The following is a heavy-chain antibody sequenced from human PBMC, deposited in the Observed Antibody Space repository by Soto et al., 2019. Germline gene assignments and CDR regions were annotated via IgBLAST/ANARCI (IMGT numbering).Heavy chain of an antibody. D-gene: IGHD3-3*01. J-gene: IGHJ6*03. CDR1: GGSISSSSYY. Sequence: SETLSLTCTVSGGSISSSSYYWGWIRQPPGKGLEWIGSIYYSGSTYYNPSLKSRVTISVDTSKNQFSLKLSSVTAADTAVYYCARQAHDFWSGYFYYYYMDVWGKGTTVTVSS. CDR2: IYYSGST. CDR3: ARQAHDFWSGYFYYYYMDV. V-gene: IGHV4-39*01.